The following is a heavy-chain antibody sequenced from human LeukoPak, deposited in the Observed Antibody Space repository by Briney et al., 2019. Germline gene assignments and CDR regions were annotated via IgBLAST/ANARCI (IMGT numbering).Heavy chain of an antibody. J-gene: IGHJ4*02. CDR3: ARDRKSLVHFDY. Sequence: SETLSLTCTVSGYSISSGYYWGWIRQPPGKGLEWIGSIYHSGSTYYNPSLKSRVTISVDTSKNQFSLKLSSVTAADTAVYYCARDRKSLVHFDYWGREPWSPSPQ. CDR2: IYHSGST. CDR1: GYSISSGYY. D-gene: IGHD2-8*02. V-gene: IGHV4-38-2*02.